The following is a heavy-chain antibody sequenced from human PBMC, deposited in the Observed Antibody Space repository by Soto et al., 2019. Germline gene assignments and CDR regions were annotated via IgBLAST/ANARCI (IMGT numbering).Heavy chain of an antibody. Sequence: GGSLRLSCAASGFTFSSYAMSWVRQAPGKGLEWVSAISGSGGSTYYADSVKGRFTISRDNSKNTLYLQMNSLRAEDTAVYYCAKDPTYYYDSSGYYGSDPWGRGTLVTVSS. J-gene: IGHJ5*02. CDR3: AKDPTYYYDSSGYYGSDP. CDR1: GFTFSSYA. CDR2: ISGSGGST. D-gene: IGHD3-22*01. V-gene: IGHV3-23*01.